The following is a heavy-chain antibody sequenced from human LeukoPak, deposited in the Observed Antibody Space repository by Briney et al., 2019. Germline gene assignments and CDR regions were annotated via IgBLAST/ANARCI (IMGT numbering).Heavy chain of an antibody. J-gene: IGHJ6*03. D-gene: IGHD6-13*01. V-gene: IGHV1-8*03. CDR1: GYTFTSYD. CDR2: MNPNSGNT. Sequence: GASVKVSCKASGYTFTSYDINWVRQATGQGLEWMGWMNPNSGNTGYAQKFQGRVTITRNASISTAYMELSSLRSGDTAVYYCARGELAAAGGYYYYYYMDVWGKGTTVTVSS. CDR3: ARGELAAAGGYYYYYYMDV.